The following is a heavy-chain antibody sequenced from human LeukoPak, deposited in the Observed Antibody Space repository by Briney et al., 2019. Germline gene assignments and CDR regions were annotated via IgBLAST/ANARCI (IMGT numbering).Heavy chain of an antibody. CDR3: AKELFMVRGVIGFDY. J-gene: IGHJ4*02. CDR1: GFTFSSYG. Sequence: GGSLRLSCAASGFTFSSYGMHWVRQAPGKGLEWVAVISYDGSNKYYADSVKGRFTISRDNSKNTLYLQMNSLRAEDTAVYYCAKELFMVRGVIGFDYWGQGTLVTVSS. V-gene: IGHV3-30*18. CDR2: ISYDGSNK. D-gene: IGHD3-10*01.